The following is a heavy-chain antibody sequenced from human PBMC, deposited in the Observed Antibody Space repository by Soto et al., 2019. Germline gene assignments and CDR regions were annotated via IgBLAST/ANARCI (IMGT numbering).Heavy chain of an antibody. V-gene: IGHV1-69*13. J-gene: IGHJ6*02. D-gene: IGHD3-3*01. CDR3: ARQGYYDFWSGYYPQVGMDV. CDR2: IIPIFGTA. CDR1: GGTFSSYA. Sequence: SVKVSCQASGGTFSSYAISWVRQAPGQGLEWMGGIIPIFGTANYAQKFQGRGTITADESTSTAYVELSSLRSEDTAVYYSARQGYYDFWSGYYPQVGMDVWGQGTTVTVSS.